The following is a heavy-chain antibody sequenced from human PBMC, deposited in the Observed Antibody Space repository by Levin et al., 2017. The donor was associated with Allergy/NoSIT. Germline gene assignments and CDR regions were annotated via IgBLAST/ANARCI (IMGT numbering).Heavy chain of an antibody. CDR2: ISSKRYGGTS. V-gene: IGHV3-49*03. Sequence: GGSLRLSCTGSGFTFGDYALIWFRQAPGKGLEWVGFISSKRYGGTSEYAASVKGRFTISRDDSKSIAYLQMNSLKAEDTAIYYCSRLPRNNYRRPFDYWGQGTVVTVSS. CDR1: GFTFGDYA. J-gene: IGHJ4*02. D-gene: IGHD1/OR15-1a*01. CDR3: SRLPRNNYRRPFDY.